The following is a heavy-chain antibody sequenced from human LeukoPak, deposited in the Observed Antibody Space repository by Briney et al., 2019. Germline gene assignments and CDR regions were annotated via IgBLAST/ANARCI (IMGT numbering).Heavy chain of an antibody. CDR2: ISAFNGEI. CDR1: GYTFTNYG. D-gene: IGHD3-16*01. Sequence: ASVKVSCKASGYTFTNYGINWVRQAPGQGLEWMGWISAFNGEIYLAQRSQGRVSMTTDTTTDAVYMELKSLRSDDTAVYFCTRGASTAYSGDYWGQGTLVTVSS. CDR3: TRGASTAYSGDY. V-gene: IGHV1-18*01. J-gene: IGHJ4*02.